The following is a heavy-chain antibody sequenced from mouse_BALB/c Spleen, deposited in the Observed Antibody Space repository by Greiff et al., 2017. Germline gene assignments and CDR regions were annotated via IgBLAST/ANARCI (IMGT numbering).Heavy chain of an antibody. CDR3: NAGGITARWYYFDD. CDR2: IDPENGDT. D-gene: IGHD2-4*01. CDR1: GFNIKDYY. J-gene: IGHJ2*01. Sequence: VQLQQSGAELVRSGASVKLSCTASGFNIKDYYMHWVKQRPEQGLEWIGWIDPENGDTEYAPKFQGKATMTADTSSNTAYLQLSSLTSEDTAVYYCNAGGITARWYYFDDWGQGTTLTVSS. V-gene: IGHV14-4*02.